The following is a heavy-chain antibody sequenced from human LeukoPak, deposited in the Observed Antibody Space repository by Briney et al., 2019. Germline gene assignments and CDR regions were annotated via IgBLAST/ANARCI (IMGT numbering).Heavy chain of an antibody. CDR3: ARRRDGYPRVDFDY. D-gene: IGHD5-24*01. V-gene: IGHV4-39*01. Sequence: SQTLSLTCTVSGGSISSSSYYWGWIRQPPGKGLEWIGSIYYSGSTYYNPSLKSRVTISVDTSKNQFSLKLSSVTAADTAVYYCARRRDGYPRVDFDYWGQGTLVTVSS. J-gene: IGHJ4*02. CDR1: GGSISSSSYY. CDR2: IYYSGST.